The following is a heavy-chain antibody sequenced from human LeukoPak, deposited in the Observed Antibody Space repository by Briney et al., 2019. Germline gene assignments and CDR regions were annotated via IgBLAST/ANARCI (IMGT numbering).Heavy chain of an antibody. CDR1: GFTFSTYW. D-gene: IGHD3-10*02. J-gene: IGHJ6*04. Sequence: GGSLRLSCVASGFTFSTYWLSWVRQAPGKGLECVANIKQDGSEKYYVDSVRGRFTISRDNAKNSLYLQMNSLRAEDTAVYYCAELGITMIGGVWGKGTTVTISS. CDR3: AELGITMIGGV. CDR2: IKQDGSEK. V-gene: IGHV3-7*01.